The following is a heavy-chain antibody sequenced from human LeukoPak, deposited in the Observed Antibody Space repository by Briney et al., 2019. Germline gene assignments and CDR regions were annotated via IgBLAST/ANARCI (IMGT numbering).Heavy chain of an antibody. V-gene: IGHV3-30*03. J-gene: IGHJ4*02. D-gene: IGHD1-26*01. CDR1: GFTFSSYG. CDR2: ISYDGSNK. CDR3: ARSSGSYGIDY. Sequence: GGSLRLSCAASGFTFSSYGMHWVRQAPGKGLEWVAVISYDGSNKYYAGSVKGRFTISRDNSKNTLYLQMNSLRAEDTAVYYCARSSGSYGIDYWGQGTLVTVSS.